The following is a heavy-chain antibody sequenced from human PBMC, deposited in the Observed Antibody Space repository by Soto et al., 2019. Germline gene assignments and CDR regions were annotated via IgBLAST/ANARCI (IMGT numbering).Heavy chain of an antibody. V-gene: IGHV4-61*01. J-gene: IGHJ4*02. CDR2: LYYSGRI. CDR1: GGSVSSGNYY. D-gene: IGHD3-22*01. Sequence: PSETLSLTCTVSGGSVSSGNYYWRWIRKPPGKGLQWIGYLYYSGRINYNPSLRSRVTISADTSKNQFSLKMSSVTAADTAVYYCARDPGYDSSGYFVDYWGQGALVTVSS. CDR3: ARDPGYDSSGYFVDY.